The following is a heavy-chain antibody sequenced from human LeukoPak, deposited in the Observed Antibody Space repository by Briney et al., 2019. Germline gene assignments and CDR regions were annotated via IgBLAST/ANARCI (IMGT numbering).Heavy chain of an antibody. Sequence: GGSLRLSCAASGFTFSDYWIHWVRRAPGKGLVWVSRINTDGSITNYADSVKGRFSISRDNAKNTLYLQMSSLRAEDTAVYYCARDRGPRTGFMVREAYDYWGQGTLVTVSS. J-gene: IGHJ4*02. CDR1: GFTFSDYW. D-gene: IGHD3-10*01. CDR3: ARDRGPRTGFMVREAYDY. V-gene: IGHV3-74*01. CDR2: INTDGSIT.